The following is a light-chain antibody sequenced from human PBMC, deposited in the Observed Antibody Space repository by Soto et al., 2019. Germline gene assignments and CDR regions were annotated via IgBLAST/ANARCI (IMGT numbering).Light chain of an antibody. CDR2: DAS. J-gene: IGKJ1*01. CDR1: QSISSF. Sequence: EIVLTQSPATLSLSPGERATLSCRASQSISSFLGWYQHKPGQPPRLLIYDASNRASGIPARFSGSGSGTDFTLTISSLEPEDFAVYYCQQYNNWPRTFGQGTKVDIK. CDR3: QQYNNWPRT. V-gene: IGKV3-11*01.